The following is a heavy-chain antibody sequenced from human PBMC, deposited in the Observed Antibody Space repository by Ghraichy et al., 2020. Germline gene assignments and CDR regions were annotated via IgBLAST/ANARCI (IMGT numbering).Heavy chain of an antibody. V-gene: IGHV4-61*01. CDR3: AKEADGTVGVLKPIVF. J-gene: IGHJ4*02. Sequence: SQTLSLTCTVSGGSVSSTINYWSWIRQPPGKGLEWIGYIYKDGTTNNNPSLRSRVTISVDTSKNQFSLKMTSVTAADTAVYYCAKEADGTVGVLKPIVFWGQGTLVTVSS. CDR2: IYKDGTT. D-gene: IGHD3-3*01. CDR1: GGSVSSTINY.